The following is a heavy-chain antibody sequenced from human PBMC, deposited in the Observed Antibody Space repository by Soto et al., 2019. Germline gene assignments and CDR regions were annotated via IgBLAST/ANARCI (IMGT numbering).Heavy chain of an antibody. V-gene: IGHV3-23*01. CDR2: ISGSGGST. Sequence: PGGSLRLFCAASGFTFSSYAMSWVRQAPGKGLEWVSAISGSGGSTYYADSVKGRFTISRDNSKNTLYLQMNSLRAEDTAVYYCAKSTTDTGYFDYWGQGTLVTVSS. J-gene: IGHJ4*02. CDR3: AKSTTDTGYFDY. D-gene: IGHD1-1*01. CDR1: GFTFSSYA.